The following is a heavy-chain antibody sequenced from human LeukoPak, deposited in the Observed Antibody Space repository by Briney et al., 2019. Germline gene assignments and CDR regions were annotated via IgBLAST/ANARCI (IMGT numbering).Heavy chain of an antibody. V-gene: IGHV1-18*01. CDR2: ISAYNGNT. CDR1: GYTFTSYG. D-gene: IGHD2-21*02. Sequence: ASVKVSCKASGYTFTSYGISWVRQAPGQGLEWMGWISAYNGNTNYAQKLQGRVTMTTDTSTSTAYMELRSLRSDDTAVYYCARDLSLAYCGGDYYSGFDYWGQGTLVTVSS. CDR3: ARDLSLAYCGGDYYSGFDY. J-gene: IGHJ4*02.